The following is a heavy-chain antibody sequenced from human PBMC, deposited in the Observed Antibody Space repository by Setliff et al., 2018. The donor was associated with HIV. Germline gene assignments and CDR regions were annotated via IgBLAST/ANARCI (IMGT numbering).Heavy chain of an antibody. V-gene: IGHV4-34*01. CDR2: ISHTGST. CDR1: GGSFSGYY. Sequence: PSETLSLTCAVYGGSFSGYYWSWIRQPPGKGLEWIGEISHTGSTNYNSSLKSRVTISVDTSKNQFSLKLSSVTAADTAVYYCARGHYNFWSGYYTWYYFDYWGQGTLVTVSS. CDR3: ARGHYNFWSGYYTWYYFDY. D-gene: IGHD3-3*01. J-gene: IGHJ4*02.